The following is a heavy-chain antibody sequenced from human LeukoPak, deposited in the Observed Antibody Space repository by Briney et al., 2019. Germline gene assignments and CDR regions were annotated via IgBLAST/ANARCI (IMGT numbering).Heavy chain of an antibody. D-gene: IGHD1-26*01. CDR2: IRSNGGST. CDR3: AREASASYGFSDY. CDR1: GLPYKSYA. V-gene: IGHV3-64*01. J-gene: IGHJ4*02. Sequence: GGSLSHFCAPSGLPYKSYAMLWLRPAPARGVEDVLAIRSNGGSTYYTNPVKGRFTIPRDNSKNTLYLQMGSLRAENMAVYYWAREASASYGFSDYWGQGTLVTVSS.